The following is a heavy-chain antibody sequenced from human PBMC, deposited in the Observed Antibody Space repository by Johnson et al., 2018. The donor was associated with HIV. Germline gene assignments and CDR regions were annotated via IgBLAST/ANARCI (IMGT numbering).Heavy chain of an antibody. CDR2: IYSGGST. Sequence: EQLVESGGGVVQPGGSLRLSCVGSGFTVSSNYMSWVRQAPGKGLEWVSVIYSGGSTYYADSVKGRFTISRDNSKNTLYLQMNSLRAEDTAVYYCAISAEDYYDSSAVPMDAFDIWGQGTMVTVSS. J-gene: IGHJ3*02. CDR3: AISAEDYYDSSAVPMDAFDI. D-gene: IGHD3-22*01. V-gene: IGHV3-66*01. CDR1: GFTVSSNY.